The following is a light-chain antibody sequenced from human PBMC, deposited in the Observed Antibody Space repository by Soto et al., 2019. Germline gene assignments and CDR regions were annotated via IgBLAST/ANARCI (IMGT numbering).Light chain of an antibody. J-gene: IGKJ2*01. V-gene: IGKV1-39*01. CDR2: AAS. CDR1: QIVDNY. Sequence: DLQMTQSPSSLSASVGDRVTITCRTSQIVDNYLNWYQQKPGKAPKLLIYAASNLQSGVPSRFSGSGSGTDFTLTISSLLPEDFATYYCQQSYTTLYTFGQGTKLEI. CDR3: QQSYTTLYT.